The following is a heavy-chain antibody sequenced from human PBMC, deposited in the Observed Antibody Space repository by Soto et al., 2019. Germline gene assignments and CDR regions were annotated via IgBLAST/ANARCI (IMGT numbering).Heavy chain of an antibody. V-gene: IGHV3-74*01. Sequence: EVQLVESGGGSVQPGGSLRLSCAASGFSFSSYFMAWVRQAPGEGLVSVSHVPGDGSRASYADSVRGRVTISRDNDKNTLYLQMDSLIDEDTAIYYCARENWFSLDVWGQGTTVTVSS. J-gene: IGHJ6*02. CDR3: ARENWFSLDV. D-gene: IGHD3-10*01. CDR1: GFSFSSYF. CDR2: VPGDGSRA.